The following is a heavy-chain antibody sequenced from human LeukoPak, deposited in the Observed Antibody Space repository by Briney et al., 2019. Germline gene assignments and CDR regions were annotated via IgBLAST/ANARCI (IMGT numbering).Heavy chain of an antibody. V-gene: IGHV4-30-2*01. CDR3: ATTTVTTGALDY. Sequence: SETLSLTCAVSGGSISSGGYSWSWIRQPPGKGLEWIGYIYHSGSTYYNPSLKSRVTISVDRSKNQFSLKLSSVTAADTAVYYCATTTVTTGALDYWGQGTLVTVSS. J-gene: IGHJ4*02. CDR1: GGSISSGGYS. D-gene: IGHD4-17*01. CDR2: IYHSGST.